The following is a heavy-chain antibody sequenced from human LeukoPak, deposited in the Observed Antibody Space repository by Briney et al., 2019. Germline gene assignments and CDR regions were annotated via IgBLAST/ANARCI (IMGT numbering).Heavy chain of an antibody. CDR1: GFTFSSYA. Sequence: GGSLRLSCAASGFTFSSYAMSWVRQAPGKGLEWVSAISGSGGNTYYADSVKGRFTISRDNSKNTLYLQMNSLRAEDTAVYYCAKDSVAGTPDSYYYYYMDVWGKGTTVTVSS. J-gene: IGHJ6*03. CDR2: ISGSGGNT. D-gene: IGHD6-19*01. CDR3: AKDSVAGTPDSYYYYYMDV. V-gene: IGHV3-23*01.